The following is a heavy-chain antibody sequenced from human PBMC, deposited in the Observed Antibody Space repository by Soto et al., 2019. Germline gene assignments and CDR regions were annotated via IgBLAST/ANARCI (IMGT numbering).Heavy chain of an antibody. D-gene: IGHD3-22*01. J-gene: IGHJ3*02. CDR3: AKDMSMIVVAAFDI. CDR2: ISWNSGSI. CDR1: GFTFDDYA. V-gene: IGHV3-9*01. Sequence: SLRLSCAASGFTFDDYAMHWVRQAPGKGLERVSGISWNSGSIGYADSVKGRFTISRDNAKNSLYLQMNSLRAEDTALYYCAKDMSMIVVAAFDIWGQRTMVAVSS.